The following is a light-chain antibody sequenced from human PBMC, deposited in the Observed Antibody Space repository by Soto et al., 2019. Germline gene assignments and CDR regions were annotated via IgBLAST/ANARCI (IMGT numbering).Light chain of an antibody. CDR1: QGISRG. Sequence: DIQMTQSPSFVSASVGDRVTITCRAIQGISRGLAWYQQRPGKAPELLIYGASSLQSGVPSRFSGSGSGTDFTLTISSLQPEDFATYYCQQANSFPLTFGQGTRLEIK. CDR3: QQANSFPLT. V-gene: IGKV1-12*01. J-gene: IGKJ5*01. CDR2: GAS.